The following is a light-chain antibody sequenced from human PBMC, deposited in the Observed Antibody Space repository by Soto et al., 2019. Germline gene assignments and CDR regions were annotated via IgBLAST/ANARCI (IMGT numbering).Light chain of an antibody. CDR2: EVS. CDR3: GSYTSSTAYV. CDR1: SSDVGGYNY. Sequence: QSALTQPASVSGSPGQSITISCTGTSSDVGGYNYVSWYQLHPGKAPKLIIYEVSNRPSGVSNRFSGSKSGNTASLTISGRQAEDEADYYCGSYTSSTAYVFATGTKVTVL. J-gene: IGLJ1*01. V-gene: IGLV2-14*01.